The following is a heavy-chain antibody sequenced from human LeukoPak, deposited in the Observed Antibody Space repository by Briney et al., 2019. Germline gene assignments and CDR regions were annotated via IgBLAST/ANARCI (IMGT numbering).Heavy chain of an antibody. V-gene: IGHV1-2*02. D-gene: IGHD5-12*01. Sequence: EASVKVSCKASGYTFTGYYMHWVRQAPGQGLEWMGWINPNSGGTNYAQKFQGRVTMTRDTSISTAYMELSRLRSDDTAVYYCARVAEYSGYVGGSWYFDYWGQGTLVTVSS. CDR2: INPNSGGT. J-gene: IGHJ4*02. CDR1: GYTFTGYY. CDR3: ARVAEYSGYVGGSWYFDY.